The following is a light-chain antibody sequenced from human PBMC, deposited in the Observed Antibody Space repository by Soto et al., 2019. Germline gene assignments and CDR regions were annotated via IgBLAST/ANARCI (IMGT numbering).Light chain of an antibody. CDR3: SSFSSRTTLV. J-gene: IGLJ2*01. CDR2: EVR. V-gene: IGLV2-14*01. Sequence: QSALTQPGSVSGSPGQSITISCSGTSRDVGAYNLVSWYQQRPGKAPKLLIYEVRNRPSGLSYRFSGSKSGNTASLTSSSLLHEAEADYFCSSFSSRTTLVFGGGTKVTVL. CDR1: SRDVGAYNL.